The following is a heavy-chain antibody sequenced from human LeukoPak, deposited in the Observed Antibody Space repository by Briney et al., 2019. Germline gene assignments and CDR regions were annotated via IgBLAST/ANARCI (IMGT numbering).Heavy chain of an antibody. CDR2: LEYDGTS. CDR3: AREGYSSNWDNWYFDL. V-gene: IGHV3-30*02. D-gene: IGHD6-13*01. Sequence: PGEFLRLSCAASGLIFSKYGMHWVRQTPGKGLEWVAFLEYDGTSNYLDSVKGRFTISRENAKNSLYLQMNSLRAGDTAVYYCAREGYSSNWDNWYFDLWGRGTLVTVSS. J-gene: IGHJ2*01. CDR1: GLIFSKYG.